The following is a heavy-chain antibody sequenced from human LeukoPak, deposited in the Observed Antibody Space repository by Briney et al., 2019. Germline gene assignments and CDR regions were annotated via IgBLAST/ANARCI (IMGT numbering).Heavy chain of an antibody. CDR3: ARATGYDGGYFDY. V-gene: IGHV4-59*01. Sequence: PSETLSLTCTVSGGSISSNYWSWLRQPPGKGLEWIGYIYYSGSTNYNPSLKSRVTISVDTSKNQFSLKLSSVTAADTAVYYCARATGYDGGYFDYWGQGTLVTVSS. CDR2: IYYSGST. CDR1: GGSISSNY. D-gene: IGHD5-12*01. J-gene: IGHJ4*02.